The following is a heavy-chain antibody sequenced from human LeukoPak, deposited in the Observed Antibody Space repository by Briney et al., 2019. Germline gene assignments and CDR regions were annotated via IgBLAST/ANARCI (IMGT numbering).Heavy chain of an antibody. D-gene: IGHD3-22*01. CDR1: GYTFTGYY. J-gene: IGHJ4*02. CDR3: ARENGGYLLDY. CDR2: INPNSGGT. V-gene: IGHV1-2*02. Sequence: AASVKVSCKASGYTFTGYYMHWVRQAPGQGLEWMGWINPNSGGTNYAQKFQGRVTMTRDTSISTAYMELSSLRSEDTAVYYCARENGGYLLDYWGQGTLVTVSS.